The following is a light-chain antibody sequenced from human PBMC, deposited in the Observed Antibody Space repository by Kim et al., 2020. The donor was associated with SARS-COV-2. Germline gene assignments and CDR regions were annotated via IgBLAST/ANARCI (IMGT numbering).Light chain of an antibody. J-gene: IGLJ3*02. CDR2: KDS. CDR3: YSAADNNWL. CDR1: VLAKRY. V-gene: IGLV3-27*01. Sequence: SVSPGQTARITCSGDVLAKRYDRWFQQKPGQAPLLVIYKDSKRPSGIPERFSGSSSGTTVTLTISGAQVEDEADYYCYSAADNNWLFGGGTQLTVL.